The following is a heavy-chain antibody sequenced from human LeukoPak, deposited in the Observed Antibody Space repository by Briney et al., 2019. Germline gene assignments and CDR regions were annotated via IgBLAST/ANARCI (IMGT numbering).Heavy chain of an antibody. D-gene: IGHD4-17*01. V-gene: IGHV1-69*01. CDR1: GGTFSSYA. J-gene: IGHJ3*02. CDR3: ARDNEGDYGDYYAFDI. CDR2: IIPIFGTA. Sequence: SVKVSCKASGGTFSSYAISWVRQAPGQGLEWMGGIIPIFGTANYAQKFQGRVTITADESTSTAYMELSSLRSEDTAVYYCARDNEGDYGDYYAFDIWGQGTMVTVSS.